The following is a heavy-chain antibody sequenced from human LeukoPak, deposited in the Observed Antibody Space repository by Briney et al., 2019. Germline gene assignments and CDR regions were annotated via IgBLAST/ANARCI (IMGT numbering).Heavy chain of an antibody. Sequence: SETLSLSCTLSGGSISSYYWSWIRQPPGKGLEWIGEINHSGSTNYNPSLKRRVTISVDTSKNQFSLKLSSVTAADTAVYYCARNGLGFRSSTSCSPLDYWGQGTLVTVSS. V-gene: IGHV4-34*01. CDR2: INHSGST. CDR1: GGSISSYY. CDR3: ARNGLGFRSSTSCSPLDY. D-gene: IGHD2-2*01. J-gene: IGHJ4*02.